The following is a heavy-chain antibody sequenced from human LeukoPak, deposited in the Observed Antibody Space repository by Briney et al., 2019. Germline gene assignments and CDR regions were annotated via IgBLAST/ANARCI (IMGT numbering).Heavy chain of an antibody. CDR3: ARDFPYYYDSSGYYYNWFDP. CDR2: ISSSSSYI. CDR1: GFTFSSYS. Sequence: GGSLRLSCAASGFTFSSYSMNWVRQAPGEGLEWVSSISSSSSYIYYADSVKGRFTISRDNAKNSLYLQMNSLRAEDTAVYYCARDFPYYYDSSGYYYNWFDPWGQGTLVTVSS. D-gene: IGHD3-22*01. V-gene: IGHV3-21*01. J-gene: IGHJ5*02.